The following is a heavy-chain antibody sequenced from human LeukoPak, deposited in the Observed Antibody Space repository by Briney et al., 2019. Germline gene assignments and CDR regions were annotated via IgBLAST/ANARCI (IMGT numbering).Heavy chain of an antibody. J-gene: IGHJ4*02. Sequence: PSETLSLTCAVYGGSSSGYYWSWIRQPPGKGLEWIGEINHSGSTNYNPSLKSRVTISVDTSKNQFSLKLSSVTAADTAVYYCARAVAGPILGYYFDYWGQGTLVTVSS. D-gene: IGHD6-19*01. CDR1: GGSSSGYY. CDR2: INHSGST. CDR3: ARAVAGPILGYYFDY. V-gene: IGHV4-34*01.